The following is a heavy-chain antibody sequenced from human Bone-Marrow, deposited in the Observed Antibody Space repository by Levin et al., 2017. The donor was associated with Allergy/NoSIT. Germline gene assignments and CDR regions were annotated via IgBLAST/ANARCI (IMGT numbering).Heavy chain of an antibody. CDR2: IYYTGTS. J-gene: IGHJ4*02. D-gene: IGHD1-26*01. CDR1: GGSISRYY. V-gene: IGHV4-59*08. Sequence: PSETLSLTCTVSGGSISRYYWSWIRQPPGKGLEWIGYIYYTGTSNYNPSLKSRVTISVDTSKNQFSLRLSSVTAADTAVYYCASHDEGSRLLFDNWGQGTLVTVSS. CDR3: ASHDEGSRLLFDN.